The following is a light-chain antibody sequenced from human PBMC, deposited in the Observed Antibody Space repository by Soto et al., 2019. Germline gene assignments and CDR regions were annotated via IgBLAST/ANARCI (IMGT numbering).Light chain of an antibody. CDR1: SSDIGGYNY. CDR2: DVT. CDR3: CAFTSAGTWV. J-gene: IGLJ3*02. Sequence: QSALTQPASVSGSPGQSITISCTGTSSDIGGYNYVSWYQQHPGNAPKLIIYDVTNRPSGVSNRFSGSKSGDTASLTISGLLAEDEADYYCCAFTSAGTWVFGGGTKLTVL. V-gene: IGLV2-14*01.